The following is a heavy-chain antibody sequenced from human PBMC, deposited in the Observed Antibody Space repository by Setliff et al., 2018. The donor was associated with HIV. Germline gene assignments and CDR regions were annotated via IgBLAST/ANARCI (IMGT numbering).Heavy chain of an antibody. V-gene: IGHV4-59*01. Sequence: SETLSLTCTVSGGSISSYYWSWIRQPPGKGLEWIGYIYYSGGTNYNPSLKSRVTISVDTSKNQFSLKLSSVTAADTAVYYCARDSGYYDSSGYYSYSHYFDYWGQGTLVTVS. J-gene: IGHJ4*02. CDR1: GGSISSYY. D-gene: IGHD3-22*01. CDR2: IYYSGGT. CDR3: ARDSGYYDSSGYYSYSHYFDY.